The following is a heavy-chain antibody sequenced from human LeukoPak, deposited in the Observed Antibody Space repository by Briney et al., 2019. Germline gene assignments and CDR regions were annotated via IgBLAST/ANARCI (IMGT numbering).Heavy chain of an antibody. Sequence: PGGSLRLSCAASGFTVSTNCMTWVRQAPGKGLEWVSTIYSGGTTYYADSVMGRFTISRHNSRNTLYLQMNSLRAEDTAVYYCAKAYSGYDRFDYWGQGTLVTVSS. CDR2: IYSGGTT. D-gene: IGHD5-12*01. CDR3: AKAYSGYDRFDY. J-gene: IGHJ4*02. CDR1: GFTVSTNC. V-gene: IGHV3-53*01.